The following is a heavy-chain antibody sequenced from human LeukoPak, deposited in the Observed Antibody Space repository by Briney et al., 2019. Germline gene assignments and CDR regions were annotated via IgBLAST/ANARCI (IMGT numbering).Heavy chain of an antibody. CDR2: IKSKTDGGTT. CDR3: ATRYCSGGSCYSYPFDY. CDR1: GFTFSNVW. J-gene: IGHJ4*02. D-gene: IGHD2-15*01. Sequence: GGSLRLSCAASGFTFSNVWMSWVRQAPGKGLEWVGRIKSKTDGGTTDYAAPVKGRFTISRDDSKNTLYLQMNSLKAEDTAVYYCATRYCSGGSCYSYPFDYWGQGTLVTVSS. V-gene: IGHV3-15*01.